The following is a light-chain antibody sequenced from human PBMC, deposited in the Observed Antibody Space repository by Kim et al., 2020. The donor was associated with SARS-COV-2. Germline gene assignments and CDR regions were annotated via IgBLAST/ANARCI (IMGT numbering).Light chain of an antibody. CDR1: QSINNW. J-gene: IGKJ4*01. CDR3: QQDNSYPLT. CDR2: MAS. V-gene: IGKV1-5*03. Sequence: ASVGDRVTITCRASQSINNWLAWYQQKPGKAPKLLIYMASTLESGVPSRFSGSGSGMEFTLTISSLQPDDFATYYCQQDNSYPLTFGGGTKVDIK.